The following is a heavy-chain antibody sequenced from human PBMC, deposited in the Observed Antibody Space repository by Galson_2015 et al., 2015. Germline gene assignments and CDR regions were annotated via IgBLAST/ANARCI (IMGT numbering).Heavy chain of an antibody. CDR2: IYPGDSDT. CDR1: GYSFTSYW. J-gene: IGHJ3*02. D-gene: IGHD1-1*01. V-gene: IGHV5-51*01. Sequence: QSGAEVKKPGESLKISCKGSGYSFTSYWIGWVRQMPGKGLEWMGIIYPGDSDTRYSPSFQGQVTISADKSISTAYLQWSSLKASDTAMYYCARLLTSNWNDQGDAFDIWGQGTMVTVSS. CDR3: ARLLTSNWNDQGDAFDI.